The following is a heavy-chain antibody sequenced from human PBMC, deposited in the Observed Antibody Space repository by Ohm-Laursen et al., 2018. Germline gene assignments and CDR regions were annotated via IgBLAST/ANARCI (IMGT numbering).Heavy chain of an antibody. J-gene: IGHJ4*02. Sequence: SLRLSCTASGFTFSNYAMSWVRQAPGKGLEWVSYISNSGTIIHYAESVKGRFTISRDNAENSLYLQMNSLRAEDTAVYYCVKDAGGTYDYWGQGTLVTVSS. CDR3: VKDAGGTYDY. CDR2: ISNSGTII. CDR1: GFTFSNYA. V-gene: IGHV3-48*03.